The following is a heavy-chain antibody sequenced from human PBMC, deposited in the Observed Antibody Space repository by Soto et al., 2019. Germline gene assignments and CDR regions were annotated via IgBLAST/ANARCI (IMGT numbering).Heavy chain of an antibody. CDR3: ARGLTVYSAVLHHYYAMDV. CDR1: GDSFKKYV. D-gene: IGHD2-21*01. J-gene: IGHJ6*02. Sequence: SVKVSCKASGDSFKKYVFSWVRQAPGQGLEWMGGFIPLFGTPNYAQEFQGRVTIIADESTSTLYMEMSSLTSGDSAVYYCARGLTVYSAVLHHYYAMDVWGQGTTVTVSS. V-gene: IGHV1-69*13. CDR2: FIPLFGTP.